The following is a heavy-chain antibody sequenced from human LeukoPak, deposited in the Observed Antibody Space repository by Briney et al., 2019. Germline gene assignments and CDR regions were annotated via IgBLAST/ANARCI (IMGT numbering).Heavy chain of an antibody. Sequence: GGSLRLSCAASGFTFRSYGMHWVRQAPGKGLEWVAVIWYDGSNKYYADSVKGRFTISRDNSKNTLYLQMNSLRAEDTAVYYCAKMDDYGDYASPDYWGQGTLVTVSS. CDR3: AKMDDYGDYASPDY. D-gene: IGHD4-17*01. CDR2: IWYDGSNK. J-gene: IGHJ4*02. CDR1: GFTFRSYG. V-gene: IGHV3-33*06.